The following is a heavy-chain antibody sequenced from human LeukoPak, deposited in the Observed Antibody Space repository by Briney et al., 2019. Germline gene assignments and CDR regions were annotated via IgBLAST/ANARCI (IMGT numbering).Heavy chain of an antibody. CDR1: GYTFTNHP. Sequence: SVKVSCKASGYTFTNHPIHWVRQAPGQRLEWMGWIDTDNGNTKYSRKFQGRVIFTRGKSADTAYMELGSLRSEDTALYYCARVQGFSVYFDYWGQGTLVTVSS. CDR3: ARVQGFSVYFDY. D-gene: IGHD2-8*01. J-gene: IGHJ4*02. CDR2: IDTDNGNT. V-gene: IGHV1-3*04.